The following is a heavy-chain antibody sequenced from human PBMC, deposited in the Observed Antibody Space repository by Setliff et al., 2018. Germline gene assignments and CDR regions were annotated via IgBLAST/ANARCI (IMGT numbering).Heavy chain of an antibody. V-gene: IGHV1-69*05. D-gene: IGHD1-1*01. CDR1: GDTFSTYA. J-gene: IGHJ4*02. CDR2: IIPLLETA. CDR3: ARAGDAATGRKGVFEY. Sequence: GASVKVSCKASGDTFSTYALSWVRQAPGQGLEWMGGIIPLLETAKYAQKFQGRVTMTRDTSTSTIYMELASLISEDTAVYYCARAGDAATGRKGVFEYWGQGTLVTVSS.